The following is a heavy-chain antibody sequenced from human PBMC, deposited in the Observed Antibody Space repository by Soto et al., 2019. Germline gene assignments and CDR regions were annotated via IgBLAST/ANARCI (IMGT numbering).Heavy chain of an antibody. CDR2: IHYSGST. CDR1: SGSFSSFY. J-gene: IGHJ3*02. D-gene: IGHD1-26*01. Sequence: PSETLSLTCTVSSGSFSSFYWTWFRQTPGTGLEWIGYIHYSGSTNYTPSLKSRVTISLDTSKKQFSLELSSVTAADTAVYYCARSAWGYAFDIWGQGTMVTVSS. CDR3: ARSAWGYAFDI. V-gene: IGHV4-59*01.